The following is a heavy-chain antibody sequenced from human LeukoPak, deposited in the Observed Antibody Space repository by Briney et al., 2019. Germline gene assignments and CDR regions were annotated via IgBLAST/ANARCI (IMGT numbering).Heavy chain of an antibody. CDR2: INHSGST. CDR1: GGSFSGYY. Sequence: SETLSLTCAVYGGSFSGYYWSWIRQPPGKGLEWIGEINHSGSTNYNPSLKSRVTISVDTSKNQFSLKLSSVTAADTAVYYCALGDAYYYYGMDVWGQGTTVTVSS. CDR3: ALGDAYYYYGMDV. V-gene: IGHV4-34*01. D-gene: IGHD4-17*01. J-gene: IGHJ6*02.